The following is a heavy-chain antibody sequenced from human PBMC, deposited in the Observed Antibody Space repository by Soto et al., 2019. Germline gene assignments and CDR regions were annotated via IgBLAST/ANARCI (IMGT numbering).Heavy chain of an antibody. J-gene: IGHJ2*01. V-gene: IGHV4-59*01. Sequence: QVQLQESGPGLVKPSETLSLTCTVSGGSISSYYWSWIRQPPGKGLEWIGYIYYRGSTNYNPSLKRRVTIAVDPSTNQFSLQLSSVPAADTAMYYCARCNWYFDLWGRGALVTVSS. CDR2: IYYRGST. CDR3: ARCNWYFDL. CDR1: GGSISSYY.